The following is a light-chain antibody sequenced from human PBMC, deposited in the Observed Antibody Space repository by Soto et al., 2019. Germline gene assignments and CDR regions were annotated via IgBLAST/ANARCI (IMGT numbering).Light chain of an antibody. CDR3: QQYNSYPWT. V-gene: IGKV1-5*03. CDR1: QSISSW. Sequence: DIQMTQSPFTLSASVGDRVTITCRASQSISSWLAWYQQKPGKAPKLLIYKASILESGVPSNFSGSGSGTEFTLTISSLQPEDFATYYCQQYNSYPWTFGQGTKVDIK. CDR2: KAS. J-gene: IGKJ1*01.